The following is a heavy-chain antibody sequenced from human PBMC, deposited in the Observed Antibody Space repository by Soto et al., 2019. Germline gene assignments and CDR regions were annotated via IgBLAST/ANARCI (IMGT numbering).Heavy chain of an antibody. J-gene: IGHJ5*02. Sequence: QVQLVQSGAEVKKPGASVKVSCKASGYTFTSYGISWVRQAPGQGLEWMGWISAYNGNTNYAQKLRGRVTMTTDTSTSTAYMELRSLRSDDTAVYYCARNPLGGSVLMVSDPWGQGTLVTVSS. V-gene: IGHV1-18*01. CDR1: GYTFTSYG. CDR3: ARNPLGGSVLMVSDP. D-gene: IGHD2-8*01. CDR2: ISAYNGNT.